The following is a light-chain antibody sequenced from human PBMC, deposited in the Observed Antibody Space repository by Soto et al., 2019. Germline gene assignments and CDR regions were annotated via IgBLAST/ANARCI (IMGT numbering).Light chain of an antibody. CDR1: QSVSSSY. J-gene: IGKJ3*01. Sequence: EIVLTQSPGTLSLSPGERATLSCRASQSVSSSYLAWYQQKPVQAPRLLIYGASSRATGIPDRVSGSGSGTDFTLTISRLEPEDFAVYYCQQYGSSLFTFGPGTKVDI. CDR3: QQYGSSLFT. CDR2: GAS. V-gene: IGKV3-20*01.